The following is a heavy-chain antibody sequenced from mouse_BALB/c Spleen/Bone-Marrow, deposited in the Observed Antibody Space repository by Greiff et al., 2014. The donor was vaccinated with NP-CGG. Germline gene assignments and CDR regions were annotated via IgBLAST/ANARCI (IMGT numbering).Heavy chain of an antibody. CDR3: ARWRDYFDY. CDR1: GYTFTSYW. CDR2: IYPGDGDT. V-gene: IGHV1-87*01. D-gene: IGHD2-3*01. J-gene: IGHJ2*01. Sequence: QVQLQQSGAELARPGASVKLSCKASGYTFTSYWMQWVKQRPGQGLEWIGAIYPGDGDTRYTQKFKGKATLTADKSSSTAYMQLSSLASEDSAVYYCARWRDYFDYWGQGTTLTVSA.